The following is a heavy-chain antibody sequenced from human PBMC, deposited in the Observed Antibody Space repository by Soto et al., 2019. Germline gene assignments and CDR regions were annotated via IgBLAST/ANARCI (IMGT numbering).Heavy chain of an antibody. V-gene: IGHV4-30-2*01. CDR1: GGSISSGGYC. D-gene: IGHD6-13*01. CDR3: ARGPHIGHSSSAYYYYYYGMDV. Sequence: SETLSLTCAVSGGSISSGGYCWSWIRQPPGKGLEWIGYIYHSGSTYYNPSLKSRVTISVDRSKNQFSLKLSSVTAADTAVYYCARGPHIGHSSSAYYYYYYGMDVWGQGTTVTVYS. CDR2: IYHSGST. J-gene: IGHJ6*02.